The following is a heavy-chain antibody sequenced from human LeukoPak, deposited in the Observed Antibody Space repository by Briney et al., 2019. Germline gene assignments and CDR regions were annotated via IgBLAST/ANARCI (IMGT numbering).Heavy chain of an antibody. J-gene: IGHJ4*02. CDR3: ARGYMVRGVIIV. CDR1: GYTFTSYD. CDR2: MNPNSGNT. D-gene: IGHD3-10*01. Sequence: ASVKVSCKASGYTFTSYDINWVRQATGQGPEWMGWMNPNSGNTGYAQKFQGRVTMTRNTSISTAYMELSSLRSEDTAVCYCARGYMVRGVIIVWGQGTLVTVSS. V-gene: IGHV1-8*01.